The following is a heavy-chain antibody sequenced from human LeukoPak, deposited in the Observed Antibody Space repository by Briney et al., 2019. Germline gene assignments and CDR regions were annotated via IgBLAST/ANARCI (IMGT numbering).Heavy chain of an antibody. Sequence: TETLSLTCTVSGGSISSYYWSWIRQPPVKGLEWIGHIYYSGSTNYNPSLKSRVTISVDTSKNQFSLKLSSVTAADTAVYYWARSFQEIFGVVTTFDYWGQGTLVTVSS. J-gene: IGHJ4*02. CDR2: IYYSGST. V-gene: IGHV4-59*01. D-gene: IGHD3-3*01. CDR3: ARSFQEIFGVVTTFDY. CDR1: GGSISSYY.